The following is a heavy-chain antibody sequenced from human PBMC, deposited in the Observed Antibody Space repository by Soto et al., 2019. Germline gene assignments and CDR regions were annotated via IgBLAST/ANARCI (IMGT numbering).Heavy chain of an antibody. Sequence: QVQLVQSGAEVKKPGASVKVSCKASGYTFTSYAMHWVRQAPGQRLERMGWINAGNGNTKYSQKFQGRVTITRDKSENTDYMELRSLRSEDTAVYYCASDIVTGDYPTFDHWGQGTLVTVSS. J-gene: IGHJ4*02. D-gene: IGHD4-17*01. CDR1: GYTFTSYA. V-gene: IGHV1-3*01. CDR2: INAGNGNT. CDR3: ASDIVTGDYPTFDH.